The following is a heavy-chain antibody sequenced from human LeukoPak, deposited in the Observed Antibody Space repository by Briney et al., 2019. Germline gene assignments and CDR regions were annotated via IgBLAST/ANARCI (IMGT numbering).Heavy chain of an antibody. D-gene: IGHD5-18*01. J-gene: IGHJ4*02. CDR3: AKSGGYSYGYDFDY. CDR2: ISGNGGST. CDR1: GFTLDEYA. V-gene: IGHV3-43*02. Sequence: GGSLRLSCAASGFTLDEYAMHWVRDAPGKGVEWVSRISGNGGSTYYADSVKGRFTISRDNSKNSLYLQMNSLRTEDTALYYCAKSGGYSYGYDFDYWGQGTLVTVSS.